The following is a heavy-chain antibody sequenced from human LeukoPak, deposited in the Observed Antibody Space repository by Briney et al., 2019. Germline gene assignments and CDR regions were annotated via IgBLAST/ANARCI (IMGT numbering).Heavy chain of an antibody. D-gene: IGHD3-10*01. CDR2: IYHSGST. J-gene: IGHJ5*02. V-gene: IGHV4-38-2*01. CDR1: GGSISSGYY. Sequence: SETLSLTCAVSGGSISSGYYWGWIRQPPGKGLEWIGSIYHSGSTYYNPSLKSRVTISVDTSKNQFSLKLSSVTAADTAVYYCARVGAYYGSGVSDPWGQGTLVTVSS. CDR3: ARVGAYYGSGVSDP.